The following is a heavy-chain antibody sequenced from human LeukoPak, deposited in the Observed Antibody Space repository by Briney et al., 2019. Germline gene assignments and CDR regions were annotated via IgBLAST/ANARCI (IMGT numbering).Heavy chain of an antibody. V-gene: IGHV4-30-2*01. CDR3: ARVVGSTSVDY. Sequence: PSETLSLTCTVSGGSISSGGYYWSWIRQPPGKGLEWIGYIYHSGSTYYNPSLKSRVTISVDRSKNQFSLKLSSVTAADTAVYYCARVVGSTSVDYWGQGTLVTVSS. J-gene: IGHJ4*02. CDR2: IYHSGST. D-gene: IGHD2-2*01. CDR1: GGSISSGGYY.